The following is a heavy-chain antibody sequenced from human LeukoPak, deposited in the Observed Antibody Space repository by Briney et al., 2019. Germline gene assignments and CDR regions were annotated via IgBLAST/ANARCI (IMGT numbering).Heavy chain of an antibody. D-gene: IGHD6-13*01. Sequence: ASVRVSCKASGYTFTSYGISWVRQAPGQGLEWMGWISAYNGNTNYAQKLQGRVTMTTDTSTSTAYMELRSLRSDDTAVYYCARARAGIAAAGVFDYWGQGTLVTVSS. CDR2: ISAYNGNT. CDR3: ARARAGIAAAGVFDY. J-gene: IGHJ4*02. V-gene: IGHV1-18*01. CDR1: GYTFTSYG.